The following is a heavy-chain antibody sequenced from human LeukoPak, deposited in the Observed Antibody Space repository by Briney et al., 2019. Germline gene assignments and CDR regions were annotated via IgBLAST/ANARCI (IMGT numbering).Heavy chain of an antibody. J-gene: IGHJ4*02. CDR1: GFTFSNAW. V-gene: IGHV3-15*01. Sequence: GGSLRLSCAASGFTFSNAWMNWVRQAPGKGLEWVGRIRSKTDGGTTDYAAPVKGRFTISRDDSKNTLYLQMNSLKTEDTAVYYCTTGDDYYDSSAYYSVDYWGQGTLVTVSS. D-gene: IGHD3-22*01. CDR2: IRSKTDGGTT. CDR3: TTGDDYYDSSAYYSVDY.